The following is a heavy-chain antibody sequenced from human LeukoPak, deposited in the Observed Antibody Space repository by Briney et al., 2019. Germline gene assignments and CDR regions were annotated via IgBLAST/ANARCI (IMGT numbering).Heavy chain of an antibody. CDR3: TKGTIWLPLDY. V-gene: IGHV3-23*01. CDR2: ISGSGGST. J-gene: IGHJ4*02. Sequence: GGSLRLSCAASGFTFSSYEMNWVRQAPGKGLEWVSAISGSGGSTYYADSVKGRFTISRDNSKNTLYLQTNSLRAEDTAVYYCTKGTIWLPLDYWGQGTLVTVSS. CDR1: GFTFSSYE. D-gene: IGHD5-18*01.